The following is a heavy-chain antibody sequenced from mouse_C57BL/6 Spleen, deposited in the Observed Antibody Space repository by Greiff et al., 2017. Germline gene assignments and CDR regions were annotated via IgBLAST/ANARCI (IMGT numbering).Heavy chain of an antibody. CDR3: ARGKGLRREEAMDY. D-gene: IGHD2-2*01. J-gene: IGHJ4*01. CDR2: IYPRDGST. Sequence: QVQLQQSGPELVKPGASVKLSCKASGYTFPSYDINWVKQRPGQGLEWIGWIYPRDGSTKYNEKFKGKATLTVDTSSSTAYMELHSLTSEDSAVYFCARGKGLRREEAMDYWGQGTSVTVSS. V-gene: IGHV1-85*01. CDR1: GYTFPSYD.